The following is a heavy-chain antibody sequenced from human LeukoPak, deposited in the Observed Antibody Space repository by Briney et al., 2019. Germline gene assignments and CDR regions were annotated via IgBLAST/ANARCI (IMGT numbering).Heavy chain of an antibody. Sequence: SVKVSCRASGGTFSSYAISWVRQAPGQGLEWMGRIIPIFGTANYAQKFQGRVTITADKSTSTAYMELSSLRSEDTAVYYCARNTAMASFDYWGQGTLVTVSS. CDR3: ARNTAMASFDY. CDR2: IIPIFGTA. V-gene: IGHV1-69*06. J-gene: IGHJ4*02. CDR1: GGTFSSYA. D-gene: IGHD5-18*01.